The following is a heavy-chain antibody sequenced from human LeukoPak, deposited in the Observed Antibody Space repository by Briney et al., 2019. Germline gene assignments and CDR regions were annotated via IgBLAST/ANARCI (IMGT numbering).Heavy chain of an antibody. Sequence: GGSLRLSCAASGFTFSSYSMNWVRQAPGKGLEWVSYISSSSSTIYYADSVKGRFTISRDNAKNSLYLQMNSLRAEDTAVYYCAKVLYGDYVYWGQGTLVTVSS. V-gene: IGHV3-48*01. J-gene: IGHJ4*02. CDR1: GFTFSSYS. CDR2: ISSSSSTI. CDR3: AKVLYGDYVY. D-gene: IGHD4-17*01.